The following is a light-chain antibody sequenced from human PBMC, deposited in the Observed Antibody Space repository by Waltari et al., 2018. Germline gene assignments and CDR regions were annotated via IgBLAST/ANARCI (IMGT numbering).Light chain of an antibody. CDR1: NIGCQR. V-gene: IGLV3-21*04. CDR3: LVWHSTTDHHGV. CDR2: YDS. Sequence: SYVVTQSPSVSVAPGEPARITCGGDNIGCQRVHWYQQRPGQAPVLVISYDSDRPSGIPERFSGSNSGNTATLTISWVEAEDEADYYCLVWHSTTDHHGVFGGGTKLTVL. J-gene: IGLJ2*01.